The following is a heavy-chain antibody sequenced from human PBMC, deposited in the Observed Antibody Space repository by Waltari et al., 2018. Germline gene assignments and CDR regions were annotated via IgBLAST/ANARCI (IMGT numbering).Heavy chain of an antibody. CDR3: AKDWEWDPNDDGY. V-gene: IGHV3-23*01. CDR1: GFTFSSYA. D-gene: IGHD1-26*01. Sequence: EVQLLESGGGLVQPGGSLRLSCAASGFTFSSYAMSWVRQAPGKGLEWVSAISGSGGSKYYADSVKGRFTISRDNHKNTLYLQMNSLRAEDTAVYDCAKDWEWDPNDDGYWGQGTLVTVSS. CDR2: ISGSGGSK. J-gene: IGHJ4*02.